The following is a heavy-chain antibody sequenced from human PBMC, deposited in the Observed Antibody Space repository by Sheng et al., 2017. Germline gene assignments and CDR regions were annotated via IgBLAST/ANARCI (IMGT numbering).Heavy chain of an antibody. Sequence: QVQLVQSGAEVKKPGSSVKVSCKASGGTFSSYAISWVRQAPGQGLEWMGGIIPIFGTANYAQKFQGRVTITADESTSTAYMELSSLRSEDTAVYYCARVPVLGGGDCLACGVYWYFDLWGRGTLVTVSS. CDR1: GGTFSSYA. CDR2: IIPIFGTA. J-gene: IGHJ2*01. V-gene: IGHV1-69*13. CDR3: ARVPVLGGGDCLACGVYWYFDL. D-gene: IGHD2-21*01.